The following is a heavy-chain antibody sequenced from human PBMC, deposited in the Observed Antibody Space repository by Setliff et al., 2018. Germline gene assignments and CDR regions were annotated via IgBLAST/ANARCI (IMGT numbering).Heavy chain of an antibody. CDR1: GFTFSSEY. Sequence: TGGSLSLSCAASGFTFSSEYMNWVRQAPGKGLEWVSYISSSSTSIYSDSVKDRFTISRDNAKKSLYLQMDSLRAEDTAVYYCVRELRVIVGVGIQGVFDIWGQGTMVTVSS. D-gene: IGHD3-22*01. CDR2: ISSSSTSI. CDR3: VRELRVIVGVGIQGVFDI. J-gene: IGHJ3*02. V-gene: IGHV3-48*01.